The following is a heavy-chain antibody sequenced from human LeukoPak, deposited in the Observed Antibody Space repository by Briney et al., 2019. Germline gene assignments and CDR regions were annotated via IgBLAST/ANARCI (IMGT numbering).Heavy chain of an antibody. CDR3: AVETGAVLDV. V-gene: IGHV3-23*01. CDR1: GFTFSSYA. J-gene: IGHJ6*04. CDR2: ISGSGGST. Sequence: GGSLRLSCVVSGFTFSSYAMSWVRQAPGKGLEWVSGISGSGGSTYYADSVKGRFTISRDNSKNTLYLQMNSLRAEDTAIYYCAVETGAVLDVWGKGIAVTVSS. D-gene: IGHD4/OR15-4a*01.